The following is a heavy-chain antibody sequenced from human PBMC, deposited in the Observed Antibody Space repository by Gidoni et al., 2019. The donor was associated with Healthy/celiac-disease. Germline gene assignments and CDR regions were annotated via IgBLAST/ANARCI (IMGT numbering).Heavy chain of an antibody. D-gene: IGHD6-19*01. CDR3: AKDVKVAGTGDYYYYGMDV. CDR2: ISYDGSNK. Sequence: QVQLVESGGGVVQPGRSLRLSCAASGFTFSSYGLPWVRQAPGKGLEWVAVISYDGSNKYYADSVKGRFTISRDNSKNTLYLQMNSLRAEDTAVYYCAKDVKVAGTGDYYYYGMDVWGQGTTVTVSS. CDR1: GFTFSSYG. V-gene: IGHV3-30*18. J-gene: IGHJ6*02.